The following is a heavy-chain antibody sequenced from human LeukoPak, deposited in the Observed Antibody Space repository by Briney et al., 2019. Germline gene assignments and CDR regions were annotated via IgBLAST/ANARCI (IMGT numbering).Heavy chain of an antibody. J-gene: IGHJ4*02. CDR1: GFTVSSNY. D-gene: IGHD3-10*01. V-gene: IGHV3-53*01. CDR3: AKGGFGRPFDY. Sequence: GGSLRLSCAASGFTVSSNYMSWVRQAPGKGLEWVSVIYSTGTTFYADSVKGRFTISRDNSKNTLSLQMNSLRAEDTAVYYCAKGGFGRPFDYWGQGTLVTVSS. CDR2: IYSTGTT.